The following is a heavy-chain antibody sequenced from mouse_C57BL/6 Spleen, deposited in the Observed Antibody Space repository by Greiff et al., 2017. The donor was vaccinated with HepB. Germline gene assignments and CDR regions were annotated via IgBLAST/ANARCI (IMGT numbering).Heavy chain of an antibody. CDR2: INPSSGYT. D-gene: IGHD1-1*01. J-gene: IGHJ1*03. CDR1: GYTFTSYT. CDR3: ARSITTVVAKGYFDV. Sequence: VKVVESGAELARPGASVKMSCKASGYTFTSYTMHWVKQRPGQGLEWIGYINPSSGYTKYNQKFKDKATLTADKSSSTAYMQLSSLTSEDSAVYYCARSITTVVAKGYFDVWGTGTTVTVSS. V-gene: IGHV1-4*01.